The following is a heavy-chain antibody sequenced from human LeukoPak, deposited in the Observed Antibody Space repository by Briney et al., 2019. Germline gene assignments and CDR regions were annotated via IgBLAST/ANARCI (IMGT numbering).Heavy chain of an antibody. CDR2: ISWNSGSI. J-gene: IGHJ6*03. CDR3: AKDRPYYMDV. CDR1: GFTFDDYA. V-gene: IGHV3-9*01. Sequence: PGGSLRLSCAASGFTFDDYAMHWVRQAPGKGLEWVSGISWNSGSIGYADSVKGRFTISRDNSKNTLYLQMNSLRAEDTAVYYCAKDRPYYMDVWGKGTAVTVSS.